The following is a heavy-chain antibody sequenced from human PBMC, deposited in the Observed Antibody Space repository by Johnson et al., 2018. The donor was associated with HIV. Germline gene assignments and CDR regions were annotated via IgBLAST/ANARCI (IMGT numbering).Heavy chain of an antibody. V-gene: IGHV3-66*02. Sequence: VQLVESGGGLVQPGGSLRVSCAASGFTVSRNYMSWVRQAPGKGLEWVSVIYSGGSKYYADSVKGRFTISRDNSKDTLYLQMNNLTTADTAVSSWAGDFGVGGLSYETVDAFDFWGPGTLVTVSS. J-gene: IGHJ3*01. CDR1: GFTVSRNY. CDR2: IYSGGSK. D-gene: IGHD3-16*02. CDR3: AGDFGVGGLSYETVDAFDF.